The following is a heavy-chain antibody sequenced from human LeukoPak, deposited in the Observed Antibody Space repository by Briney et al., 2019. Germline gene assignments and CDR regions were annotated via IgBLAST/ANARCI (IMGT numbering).Heavy chain of an antibody. V-gene: IGHV1-8*01. J-gene: IGHJ5*02. CDR3: ARGSVTTDNWFDL. Sequence: ASVTVSCKASGYTFTNNDISWVRQAPGQGLEWMGWTHPKSGNTGYAQIFKGRVTMTRDTSITTAYMELSSLRPEDTAVYYCARGSVTTDNWFDLWGQGTLVIVSS. CDR1: GYTFTNND. D-gene: IGHD4-17*01. CDR2: THPKSGNT.